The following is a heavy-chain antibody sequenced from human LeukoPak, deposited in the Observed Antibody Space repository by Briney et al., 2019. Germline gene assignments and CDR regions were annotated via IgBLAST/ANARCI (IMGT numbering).Heavy chain of an antibody. D-gene: IGHD3-22*01. Sequence: SETLSLTCAVSGDSISTTHWWTWVRQPPGKGLEWIGEIYHSGTTNYNPSLKSRVTISVDKSKNQFSLKLSSVTAAGTAMYYCARDQWLLRGGDHDAFDIWGQGTMVTVSS. V-gene: IGHV4-4*02. J-gene: IGHJ3*02. CDR2: IYHSGTT. CDR3: ARDQWLLRGGDHDAFDI. CDR1: GDSISTTHW.